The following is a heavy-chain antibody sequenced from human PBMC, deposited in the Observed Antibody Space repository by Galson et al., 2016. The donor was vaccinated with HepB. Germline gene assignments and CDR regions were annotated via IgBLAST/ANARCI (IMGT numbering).Heavy chain of an antibody. CDR2: TYYRSNWYN. Sequence: CAISGDSVSSNTAAWNWIRQSPSEGLEWLGRTYYRSNWYNDYAASVRGRIVVSPDTSKNQFSLQLRSVSPEDTAVYYCVGDAPGDGTEYDYGGLGTLVTVSS. CDR3: VGDAPGDGTEYDY. J-gene: IGHJ4*02. V-gene: IGHV6-1*01. CDR1: GDSVSSNTAA. D-gene: IGHD1-7*01.